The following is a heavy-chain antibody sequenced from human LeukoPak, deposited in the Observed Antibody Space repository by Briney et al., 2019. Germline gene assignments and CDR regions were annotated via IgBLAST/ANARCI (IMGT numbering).Heavy chain of an antibody. V-gene: IGHV4-59*01. CDR3: ARAASDYGDPDY. Sequence: PSETLSLTCTVSGGSISSYYWSWIRQPPGKGLEWIGYIYYSGSTNYNPSLKSRVTISVDTSKNQFSLKLSSVTAADTAVYYCARAASDYGDPDYWGQGTLVTVSS. J-gene: IGHJ4*02. CDR1: GGSISSYY. CDR2: IYYSGST. D-gene: IGHD4-17*01.